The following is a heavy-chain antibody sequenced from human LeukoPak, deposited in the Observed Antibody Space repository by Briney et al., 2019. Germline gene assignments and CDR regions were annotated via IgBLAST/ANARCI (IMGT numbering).Heavy chain of an antibody. V-gene: IGHV3-23*01. J-gene: IGHJ4*02. Sequence: GGSLRLSCAASGFTFSNHAMSWVRQAPGKGLEWVSAISSSGGRTFYADSVKGRFTISRDNSKNTLYLQMNSLRTEDTAVYYCAKDLRYSSGWYFDYWGQGTLVTVSS. CDR2: ISSSGGRT. CDR3: AKDLRYSSGWYFDY. D-gene: IGHD6-19*01. CDR1: GFTFSNHA.